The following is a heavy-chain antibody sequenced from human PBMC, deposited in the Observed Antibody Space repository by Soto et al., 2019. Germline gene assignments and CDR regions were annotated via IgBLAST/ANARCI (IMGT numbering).Heavy chain of an antibody. V-gene: IGHV1-46*01. CDR3: ARDRSGSGGRRFAFDS. J-gene: IGHJ3*02. Sequence: QVQLVQSGAEVKKPGASVKVSCKASGYTFTSYYMHWVRQAPEQGLEWMGIINPSGGSTSYAQKFHGGVTMSRDTSTSTVNMELSSLRSEDTAVYYCARDRSGSGGRRFAFDSWGQGTMVTVSS. CDR1: GYTFTSYY. CDR2: INPSGGST. D-gene: IGHD2-15*01.